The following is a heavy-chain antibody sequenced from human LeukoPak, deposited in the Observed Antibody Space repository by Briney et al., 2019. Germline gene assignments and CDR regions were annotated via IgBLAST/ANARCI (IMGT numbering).Heavy chain of an antibody. D-gene: IGHD3-10*02. Sequence: PGGSLRLSCTASGFTFSNYWIHWVRQPPGKGLVWVSRINNEGGGTIYADSVRGRFTVSRDNAKNSLYLQMNSLRAEDTAVYYCAEPGITMIGGVWGKGTTVTISS. CDR1: GFTFSNYW. CDR2: INNEGGGT. J-gene: IGHJ6*04. CDR3: AEPGITMIGGV. V-gene: IGHV3-74*01.